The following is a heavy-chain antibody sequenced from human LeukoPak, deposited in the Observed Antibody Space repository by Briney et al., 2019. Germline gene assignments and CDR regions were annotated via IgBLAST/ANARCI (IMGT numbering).Heavy chain of an antibody. V-gene: IGHV3-66*02. CDR3: ARRAYCGGDCYSGYFDY. Sequence: PGGSLRLSCAASGFTVSSNYMSWVRQAPGKGLEWVSVIYSGGSTYYADSVKGRFTISRDNSKNTLYLQMSSLRAEDTAVYYCARRAYCGGDCYSGYFDYWGQGTLVTVSS. CDR2: IYSGGST. J-gene: IGHJ4*02. CDR1: GFTVSSNY. D-gene: IGHD2-21*01.